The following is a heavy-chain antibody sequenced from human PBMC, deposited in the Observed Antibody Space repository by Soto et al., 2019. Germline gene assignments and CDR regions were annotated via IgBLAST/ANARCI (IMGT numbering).Heavy chain of an antibody. Sequence: SETLSLTCTVSGGSISSSSYYWGWIRQPPGKWLEWIGSIFYSGSTYYNPSLKSRVTISVDTSKNQFSLKLTSVTAADTAVYYVARDKITGLFDYWGQGTLVTVSS. CDR2: IFYSGST. J-gene: IGHJ4*02. CDR1: GGSISSSSYY. D-gene: IGHD2-8*02. V-gene: IGHV4-39*02. CDR3: ARDKITGLFDY.